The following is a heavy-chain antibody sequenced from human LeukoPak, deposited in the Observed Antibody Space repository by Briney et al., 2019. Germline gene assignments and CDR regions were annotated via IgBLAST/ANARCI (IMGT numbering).Heavy chain of an antibody. J-gene: IGHJ4*02. Sequence: ASVKASCTASGYTFTGYYMHWVRQAPGQGLEWMGWINPNSGGTNYAQKFQGRVTMTRDTSISTAYMELSRLRSDDTAVYYCARVRSLTAPFDYWGQGTLVTVSS. V-gene: IGHV1-2*02. CDR3: ARVRSLTAPFDY. D-gene: IGHD3-3*01. CDR2: INPNSGGT. CDR1: GYTFTGYY.